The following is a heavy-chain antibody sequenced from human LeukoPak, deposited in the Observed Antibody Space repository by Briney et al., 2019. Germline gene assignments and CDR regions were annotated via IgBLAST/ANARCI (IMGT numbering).Heavy chain of an antibody. CDR3: ARRAGDYVWWFDP. V-gene: IGHV5-51*01. D-gene: IGHD4-17*01. Sequence: GESLKICCKGSGYSFTSHWIGWVRQMPGKGLEWRGIIYSGDSDTTYSPSFQGQVTISADKSISTAYLQWSSLKASDTAMYYCARRAGDYVWWFDPWGQGTLVTVSS. CDR2: IYSGDSDT. J-gene: IGHJ5*02. CDR1: GYSFTSHW.